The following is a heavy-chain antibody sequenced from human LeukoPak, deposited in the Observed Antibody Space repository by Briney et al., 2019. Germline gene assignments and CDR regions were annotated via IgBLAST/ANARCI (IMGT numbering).Heavy chain of an antibody. D-gene: IGHD6-6*01. V-gene: IGHV3-23*01. CDR3: TSRKEYSTSSVYY. Sequence: GGSLRLSCAASGFTFTNYVMTWVRQAPGKGLEWISTISVSGATTYYADSVQGRFTISRDNSKNTLSPRMNNLRAEDSAIYYCTSRKEYSTSSVYYWGQGTLVTVSS. CDR1: GFTFTNYV. CDR2: ISVSGATT. J-gene: IGHJ4*02.